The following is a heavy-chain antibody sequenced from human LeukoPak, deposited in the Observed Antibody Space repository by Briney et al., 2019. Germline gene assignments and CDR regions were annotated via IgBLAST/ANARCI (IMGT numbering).Heavy chain of an antibody. Sequence: GGSLRLSCAASGFTFSSYSMNWVRQAPGKGLEWVSYISSSSSTIYYADSVKGRFTISRDNAKNSLYLQMSSLRAEDTAVYYCARDVGGSLWFGESLFDYWGQGTLVTVSS. V-gene: IGHV3-48*01. CDR1: GFTFSSYS. J-gene: IGHJ4*02. CDR2: ISSSSSTI. CDR3: ARDVGGSLWFGESLFDY. D-gene: IGHD3-10*01.